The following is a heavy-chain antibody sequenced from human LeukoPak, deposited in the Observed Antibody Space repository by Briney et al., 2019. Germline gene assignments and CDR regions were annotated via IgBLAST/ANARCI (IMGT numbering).Heavy chain of an antibody. V-gene: IGHV1-69*04. Sequence: ASVKVSCKAAGGTFSSSAISWVRQAPGQGLAWMGRIIPLFGIANYAQKFRGRVTITADKSTSTAYMELSSLRSEDTAVYYCARVEGLGATTVGFDYWGQGTLVTVSS. CDR2: IIPLFGIA. CDR3: ARVEGLGATTVGFDY. D-gene: IGHD1-26*01. CDR1: GGTFSSSA. J-gene: IGHJ4*02.